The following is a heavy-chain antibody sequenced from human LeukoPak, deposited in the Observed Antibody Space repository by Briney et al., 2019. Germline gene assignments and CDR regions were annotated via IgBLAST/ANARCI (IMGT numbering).Heavy chain of an antibody. V-gene: IGHV3-30-3*01. Sequence: PGGSLRLSCAASGFTFSSYAMHWVRQAPGKGLEWVAVISYDGSNKYYADSVKGRFTISRDNSKNTLYLQMNGLRAGDTAVYYCARDGIYYDSSGSPSDAFDIWGQGTMVTVSS. CDR2: ISYDGSNK. CDR1: GFTFSSYA. D-gene: IGHD3-22*01. J-gene: IGHJ3*02. CDR3: ARDGIYYDSSGSPSDAFDI.